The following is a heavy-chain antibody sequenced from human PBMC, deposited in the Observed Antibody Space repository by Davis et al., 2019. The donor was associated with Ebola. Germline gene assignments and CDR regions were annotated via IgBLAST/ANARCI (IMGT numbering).Heavy chain of an antibody. J-gene: IGHJ4*02. D-gene: IGHD6-19*01. Sequence: GGSLRLSCAASGFTFSDYYMSWIRQAPGKGLEWVSSISSSSSYIYYADSVKGRFTISRDNAKNSLYLQMNSLRAEDKAVYYCARELAVVFFDYWGQGTLVTVSS. CDR1: GFTFSDYY. V-gene: IGHV3-11*06. CDR3: ARELAVVFFDY. CDR2: ISSSSSYI.